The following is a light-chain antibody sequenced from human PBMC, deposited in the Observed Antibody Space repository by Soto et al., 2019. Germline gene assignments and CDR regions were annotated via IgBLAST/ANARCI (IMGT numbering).Light chain of an antibody. Sequence: QSALTQPPSASGSPGQSVTISCTGTKNDIGVYDFVSWYQHHPGKAPRLIIYEVVQRPSGVPDRFSGSKSGNTASLTVSGLRGEDEADYHCQSYDSSLTNAVFGGGTKLTVL. CDR2: EVV. CDR3: QSYDSSLTNAV. CDR1: KNDIGVYDF. V-gene: IGLV2-8*01. J-gene: IGLJ2*01.